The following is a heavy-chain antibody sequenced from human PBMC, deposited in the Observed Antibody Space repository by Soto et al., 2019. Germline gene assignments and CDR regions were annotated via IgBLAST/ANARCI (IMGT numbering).Heavy chain of an antibody. CDR3: ARDRVDYYDSSGYPNLLNAFDI. D-gene: IGHD3-22*01. CDR2: ISAYNGNT. J-gene: IGHJ3*02. CDR1: GYTFTSYG. V-gene: IGHV1-18*01. Sequence: ASVKVSCKASGYTFTSYGISWVRQAPGQGLEWMGWISAYNGNTNYAQKLQGRVTMTTDTSTSTAYMELRSLRSDDTAVYYCARDRVDYYDSSGYPNLLNAFDIWGQGTMVTVSS.